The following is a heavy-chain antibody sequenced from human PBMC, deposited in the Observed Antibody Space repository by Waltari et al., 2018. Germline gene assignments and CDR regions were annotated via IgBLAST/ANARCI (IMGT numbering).Heavy chain of an antibody. Sequence: EVQLVQSGAEVKKPGATVKISCKVSGYTFTDYYMHWVQQAPGKGLEWMGLVDPEDGETIYAEKFQGRVTITADTSTDTAYMELSSLRSEDTAVYYCATATPGDAGQNYYGMDVWGQGTTVTVSS. V-gene: IGHV1-69-2*01. D-gene: IGHD7-27*01. CDR1: GYTFTDYY. CDR3: ATATPGDAGQNYYGMDV. J-gene: IGHJ6*02. CDR2: VDPEDGET.